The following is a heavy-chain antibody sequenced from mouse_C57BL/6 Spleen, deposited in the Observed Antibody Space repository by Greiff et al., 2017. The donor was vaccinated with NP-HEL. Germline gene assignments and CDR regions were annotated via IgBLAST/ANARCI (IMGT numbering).Heavy chain of an antibody. Sequence: VQLQQSGAELVRPGTSVKVSCKASGYAFTNYLIEWVKQRPGQGLEWIGVINPGSGGANYNEKFKGKATLTADKASSTDYMQLSSLTSEDSAVYFCARLSLEAMDYWGKGASVTVSS. CDR1: GYAFTNYL. CDR2: INPGSGGA. CDR3: ARLSLEAMDY. J-gene: IGHJ4*01. V-gene: IGHV1-54*01.